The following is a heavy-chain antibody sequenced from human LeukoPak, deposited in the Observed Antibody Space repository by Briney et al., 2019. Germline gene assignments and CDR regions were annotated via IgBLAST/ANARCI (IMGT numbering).Heavy chain of an antibody. Sequence: PGGSLRLSCAASGFSLSIYDMVWVRQAPGKGLEWIASTGLSSSYIGYADSVKGRFTISRDNGENSVYLQMNSQRAEDTAVYFCARERSYCSGATCSLDLWGQGTLVTVSS. CDR3: ARERSYCSGATCSLDL. CDR2: TGLSSSYI. CDR1: GFSLSIYD. V-gene: IGHV3-21*01. D-gene: IGHD2-15*01. J-gene: IGHJ5*02.